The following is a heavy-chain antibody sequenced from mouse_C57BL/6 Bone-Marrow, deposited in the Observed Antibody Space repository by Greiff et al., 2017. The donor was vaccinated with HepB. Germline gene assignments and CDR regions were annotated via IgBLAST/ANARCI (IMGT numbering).Heavy chain of an antibody. CDR2: ISSGSSTI. CDR1: GFTFSDYG. CDR3: ARSLTTVVAHDY. V-gene: IGHV5-17*01. Sequence: EVKVVESGGGLVKPGGSLKLSCAASGFTFSDYGMHWVRQAPEKGLEWVAYISSGSSTIYYADTVKGRFTISRDNAKNTLFLQMTSLRSEDTAMYYCARSLTTVVAHDYWGQGTTLTVSS. D-gene: IGHD1-1*01. J-gene: IGHJ2*01.